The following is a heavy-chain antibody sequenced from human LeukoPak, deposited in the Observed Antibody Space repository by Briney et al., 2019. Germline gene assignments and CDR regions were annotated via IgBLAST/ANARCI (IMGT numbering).Heavy chain of an antibody. D-gene: IGHD6-13*01. CDR2: IKEDGSVK. J-gene: IGHJ4*02. Sequence: GGSLRLSCAASGFIFSSDWMNWVRQAPGKGLEWVASIKEDGSVKYYVDSVKGRFTISRDNAKNSLYLQMNSLRTEDMAVYYCAREVAASGYLDYWGQGTLVTVS. CDR3: AREVAASGYLDY. CDR1: GFIFSSDW. V-gene: IGHV3-7*04.